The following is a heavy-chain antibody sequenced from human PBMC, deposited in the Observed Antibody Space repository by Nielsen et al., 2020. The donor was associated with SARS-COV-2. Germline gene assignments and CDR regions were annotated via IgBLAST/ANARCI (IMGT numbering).Heavy chain of an antibody. CDR1: AFPFSTYL. Sequence: GESLNISCASSAFPFSTYLMHWVRQAPGKGLVWVSRINSDGSSTSYADSVKGRFTISRDNAKNTLYLQMNSLRAEDTAVYYCVRGLQVPNGLAHRWGQGTLVTVSS. J-gene: IGHJ4*02. D-gene: IGHD3-16*01. CDR2: INSDGSST. CDR3: VRGLQVPNGLAHR. V-gene: IGHV3-74*01.